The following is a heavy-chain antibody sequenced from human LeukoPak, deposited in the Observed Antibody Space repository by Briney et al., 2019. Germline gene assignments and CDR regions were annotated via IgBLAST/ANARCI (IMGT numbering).Heavy chain of an antibody. Sequence: GGSLRLSCTAFGFTLRNYWMHWVRQVPGKRLVWVSRISGDGSVTNYADSVQGRFTISRDNAKSVVYLQINSLRSEDTAVYYCARYSSSSGGPSYYLDYWGHGSLVTVSS. CDR2: ISGDGSVT. CDR3: ARYSSSSGGPSYYLDY. CDR1: GFTLRNYW. D-gene: IGHD6-6*01. V-gene: IGHV3-74*01. J-gene: IGHJ4*01.